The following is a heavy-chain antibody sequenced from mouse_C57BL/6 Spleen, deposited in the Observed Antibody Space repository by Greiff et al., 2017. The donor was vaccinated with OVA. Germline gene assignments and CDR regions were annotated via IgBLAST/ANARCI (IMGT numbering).Heavy chain of an antibody. CDR1: GFTFSDYG. V-gene: IGHV5-17*01. D-gene: IGHD1-1*01. Sequence: EVMLVESGGGLVKPGGSLKLSCAASGFTFSDYGMHWVRQAPEKGLEWVAYISSGSSTIYYADTVKGRFTISRDNAKNTLFLQMTSRRSEDTAMYYCARNYGSSYPFAYWGQGTLVTVSA. CDR2: ISSGSSTI. J-gene: IGHJ3*01. CDR3: ARNYGSSYPFAY.